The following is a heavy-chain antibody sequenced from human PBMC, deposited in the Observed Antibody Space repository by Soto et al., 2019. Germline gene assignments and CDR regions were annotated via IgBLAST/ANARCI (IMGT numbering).Heavy chain of an antibody. CDR1: GGTFSGYA. CDR3: ARDPRSITGTTSSEDFKH. V-gene: IGHV1-69*01. D-gene: IGHD1-20*01. CDR2: IISILGIT. Sequence: QAQLMQSGAEVKKPGSSVKVSCKASGGTFSGYAISWVRQAPGQGLEWMGGIISILGITNYAQKFQGRITIAADESTGTAYLDLRSLRSEDTAVYYCARDPRSITGTTSSEDFKHWGQGTLVSVSS. J-gene: IGHJ1*01.